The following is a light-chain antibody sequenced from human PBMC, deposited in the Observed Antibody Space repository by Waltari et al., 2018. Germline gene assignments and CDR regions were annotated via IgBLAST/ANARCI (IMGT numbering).Light chain of an antibody. V-gene: IGLV1-47*01. CDR1: TANFRSNH. J-gene: IGLJ3*02. CDR3: AVWDDSLSGWV. CDR2: RNK. Sequence: QSVLTQPPSASGTPGQAVPLFCSGSTANFRSNHVYWYQHLPGTSPKVLIYRNKQRPSGVPDRFSGSKSDTSASLAISGLRSEDDAHYYCAVWDDSLSGWVFGGGTKVTVL.